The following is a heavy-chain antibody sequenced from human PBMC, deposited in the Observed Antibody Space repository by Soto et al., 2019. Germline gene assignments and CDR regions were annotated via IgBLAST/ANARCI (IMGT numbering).Heavy chain of an antibody. D-gene: IGHD3-3*01. V-gene: IGHV1-58*01. J-gene: IGHJ6*02. CDR3: AGTNGRVLRFLEWLLYEDYYYYGMDV. CDR1: GFTFTSSA. Sequence: QMQLVQSGPEVKKPGTSVKVSCKASGFTFTSSAVQWVRQARGQRLEWIGWIVVGSGNTNYAQKVQERVTITRDMSTSTAYMELSSLRSEDTAVYYCAGTNGRVLRFLEWLLYEDYYYYGMDVWGQGTTVTVSS. CDR2: IVVGSGNT.